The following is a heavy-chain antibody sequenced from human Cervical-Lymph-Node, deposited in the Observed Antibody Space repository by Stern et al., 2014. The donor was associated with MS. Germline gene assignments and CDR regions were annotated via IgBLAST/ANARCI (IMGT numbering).Heavy chain of an antibody. CDR3: ARAIFGVNTAAMAPDAFDT. Sequence: EVQLVESGGGLIQPGGSLRLSCAAPGFTVSNNYMSWVRQAPGKGLEWVSLIYTDDSTYYAGSVKGRFTINSLRAEDTAVYYCARAIFGVNTAAMAPDAFDTWGQGTMVTVSS. CDR2: IYTDDST. J-gene: IGHJ3*02. D-gene: IGHD3-3*01. CDR1: GFTVSNNY. V-gene: IGHV3-53*01.